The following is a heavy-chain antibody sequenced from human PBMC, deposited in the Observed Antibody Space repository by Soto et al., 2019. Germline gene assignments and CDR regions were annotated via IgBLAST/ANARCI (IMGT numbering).Heavy chain of an antibody. CDR2: ISWDGGSA. D-gene: IGHD5-18*01. V-gene: IGHV3-43*01. Sequence: GGSLRLSCAASGFTFDDHSLHWVRQAPGKGLEWVSLISWDGGSAYYADSVKGRFTISRDNIKDSLYLQMNSLRTDDTALYYCVKDGTVDGYVGAFDIWGQGTMVTVSS. CDR3: VKDGTVDGYVGAFDI. CDR1: GFTFDDHS. J-gene: IGHJ3*02.